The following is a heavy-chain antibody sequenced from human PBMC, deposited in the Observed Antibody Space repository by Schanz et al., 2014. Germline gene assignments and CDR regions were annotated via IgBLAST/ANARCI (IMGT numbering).Heavy chain of an antibody. D-gene: IGHD6-19*01. J-gene: IGHJ3*02. Sequence: EVHLVDSGGTLVQPGGSLRLSCVGSGFTFSASAIHWVRQAPGKGLEWVSTITSNGGGTYYADSVKGRFTISRDNAKNTLYLQMNSLRVEDTAVYYCAKCIGWYGRCAFDIWGQGTMVTVSS. CDR3: AKCIGWYGRCAFDI. V-gene: IGHV3-23*04. CDR1: GFTFSASA. CDR2: ITSNGGGT.